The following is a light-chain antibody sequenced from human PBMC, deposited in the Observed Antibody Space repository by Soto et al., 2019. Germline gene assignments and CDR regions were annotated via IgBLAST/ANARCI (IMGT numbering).Light chain of an antibody. CDR1: QSVTTR. V-gene: IGKV3-20*01. Sequence: EIVLTQSPDTLSLSPGERVTLSCRASQSVTTRLAWYQHKPGQAPRLLMSGASSRASGVPVRFSGSGSGTDFTLTISRLEPEDFALYYCQQYGGSPITFGLGTRREIK. CDR3: QQYGGSPIT. J-gene: IGKJ5*01. CDR2: GAS.